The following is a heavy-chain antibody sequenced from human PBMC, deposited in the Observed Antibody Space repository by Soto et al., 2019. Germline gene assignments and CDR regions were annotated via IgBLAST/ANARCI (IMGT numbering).Heavy chain of an antibody. CDR1: GFTFGNYA. Sequence: GGSLRPSCAASGFTFGNYAMNWVRQAPGKGLEWISSISDPGTSTYYANSVKGRFSMSRDNSKNTLFLQMNRLRADDTAVYFCAKSLVTPSDAFDLWGRGTLVTVSS. CDR2: ISDPGTST. D-gene: IGHD2-21*02. V-gene: IGHV3-23*01. J-gene: IGHJ3*01. CDR3: AKSLVTPSDAFDL.